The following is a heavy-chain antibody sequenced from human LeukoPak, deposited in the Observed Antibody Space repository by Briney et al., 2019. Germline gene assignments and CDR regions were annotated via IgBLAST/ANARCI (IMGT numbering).Heavy chain of an antibody. CDR2: ISSIGSTI. Sequence: GGSLRLSCAASGFTFSSYEMNWVRQAPGKGLEWVSQISSIGSTIYYTDSVKGPFTISRDNSKNLLYLQMNSLRAEDTAIYYCARTVARIGYWGQGTLVTVSS. J-gene: IGHJ4*02. CDR1: GFTFSSYE. CDR3: ARTVARIGY. V-gene: IGHV3-48*03. D-gene: IGHD4-23*01.